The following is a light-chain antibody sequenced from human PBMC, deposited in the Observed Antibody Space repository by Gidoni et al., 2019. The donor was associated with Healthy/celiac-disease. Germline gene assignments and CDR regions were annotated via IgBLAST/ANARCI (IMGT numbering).Light chain of an antibody. CDR1: SRSVGSYNL. J-gene: IGLJ3*02. CDR2: EFS. V-gene: IGLV2-23*02. CDR3: CSYAGSSTWV. Sequence: QPALTQPASVSGSPGQSITISCTGTSRSVGSYNLVSWYQQHPGKAPKLMIYEFSKRPSGVSNRFSGSKSGNTAALTISGLQAEDEADYYCCSYAGSSTWVFGGGTKLTVL.